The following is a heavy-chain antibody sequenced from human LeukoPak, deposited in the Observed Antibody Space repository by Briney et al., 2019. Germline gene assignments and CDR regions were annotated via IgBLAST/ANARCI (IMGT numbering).Heavy chain of an antibody. V-gene: IGHV3-74*01. D-gene: IGHD5-24*01. CDR2: INSDGGST. Sequence: GGSLRLSCTASGFTFSSYWMHWVRQAPGRGLVWVSRINSDGGSTSYADSVKGRFTISRDNAKNTLYLQMNSLRAEDTAVYYCARRIQGMAPYYFDYWGQGTLVTVSS. CDR3: ARRIQGMAPYYFDY. J-gene: IGHJ4*02. CDR1: GFTFSSYW.